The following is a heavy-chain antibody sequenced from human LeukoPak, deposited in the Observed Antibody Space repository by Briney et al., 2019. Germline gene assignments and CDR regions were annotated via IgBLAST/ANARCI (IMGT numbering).Heavy chain of an antibody. D-gene: IGHD3-3*01. V-gene: IGHV4-59*08. Sequence: SETLSLTCTVSGGSISSYYWSWIRQPPGKGLEWIGYIYYSGSTNYNPSLNSRVTISVDTSKNQFSLKLSSVTAADTAVYYCARHVGYYDFWSGPRDYYYGMDVWGQGTTVTVSS. CDR2: IYYSGST. CDR1: GGSISSYY. CDR3: ARHVGYYDFWSGPRDYYYGMDV. J-gene: IGHJ6*02.